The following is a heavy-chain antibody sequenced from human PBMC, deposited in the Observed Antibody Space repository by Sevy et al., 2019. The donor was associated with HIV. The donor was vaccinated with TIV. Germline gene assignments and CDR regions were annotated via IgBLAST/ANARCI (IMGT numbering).Heavy chain of an antibody. Sequence: SETLSLTCTVSGASISHHFWTWIRQSPGKGLEWIGYISYSGSTNYNPSLKSRVTISVDTSKNQFSLRVNSVTAADTAVYYCARRVSSNWNYSWFDPWGQGTLVTVSS. D-gene: IGHD1-7*01. CDR2: ISYSGST. V-gene: IGHV4-59*11. CDR1: GASISHHF. CDR3: ARRVSSNWNYSWFDP. J-gene: IGHJ5*02.